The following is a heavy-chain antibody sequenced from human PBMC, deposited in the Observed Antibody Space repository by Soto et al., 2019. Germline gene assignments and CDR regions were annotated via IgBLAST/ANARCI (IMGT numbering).Heavy chain of an antibody. D-gene: IGHD2-15*01. V-gene: IGHV1-69*04. CDR3: ARDVAARGTNWFDP. Sequence: SVKVSCKASGGTFSSYTITWVRQAPGQGLEWMGRIIPILGIANYAQKFQGRVTITADKSTSTAYMELSSLRSEDTAVYYCARDVAARGTNWFDPWGQGTLVTVS. CDR2: IIPILGIA. CDR1: GGTFSSYT. J-gene: IGHJ5*02.